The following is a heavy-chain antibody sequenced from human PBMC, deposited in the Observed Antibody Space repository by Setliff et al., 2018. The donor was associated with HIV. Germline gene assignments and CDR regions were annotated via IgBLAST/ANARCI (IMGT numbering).Heavy chain of an antibody. V-gene: IGHV4-4*09. Sequence: ASETLSLTYTVSGGSISDYYRSWIRQPPGKGLEWIGYIYTSGSTNYNPSLKSRVTISVDASKNQFSLKLRSVTAADTAVYYCEVAGQWGQGTLVTVSS. CDR1: GGSISDYY. CDR2: IYTSGST. J-gene: IGHJ4*02. CDR3: EVAGQ. D-gene: IGHD6-19*01.